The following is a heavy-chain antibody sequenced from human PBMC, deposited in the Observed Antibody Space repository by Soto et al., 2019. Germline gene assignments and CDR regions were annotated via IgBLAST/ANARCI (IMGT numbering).Heavy chain of an antibody. J-gene: IGHJ4*02. CDR1: GDSISNNKW. D-gene: IGHD3-10*01. Sequence: PSETLSLTCSVSGDSISNNKWWGWVRQPPGKGLEWIGEMHHSGSIHYNASLKSRVTISVDTSKNQFSLKLNSMTAADTAVYYCARHNYGSGSTYFDYWGQGTLVTVSS. V-gene: IGHV4-4*02. CDR2: MHHSGSI. CDR3: ARHNYGSGSTYFDY.